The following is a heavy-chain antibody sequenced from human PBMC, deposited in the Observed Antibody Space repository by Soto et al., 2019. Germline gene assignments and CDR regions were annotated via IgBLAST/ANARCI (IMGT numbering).Heavy chain of an antibody. D-gene: IGHD3-3*01. CDR3: ARTVDFWSGYYAY. CDR2: ILNSGRT. V-gene: IGHV4-30-4*01. J-gene: IGHJ1*01. CDR1: GGSVSSDDYY. Sequence: TLSLTCTVSGGSVSSDDYYWSWILQPPGKGLEWIGYILNSGRTYYNPSLKSRVTISQDTSKNQCSLRLSSVTVADTAVYYCARTVDFWSGYYAYWGQGTLVTVSS.